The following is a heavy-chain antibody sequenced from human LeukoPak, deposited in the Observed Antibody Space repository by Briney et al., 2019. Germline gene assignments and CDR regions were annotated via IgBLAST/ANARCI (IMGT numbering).Heavy chain of an antibody. Sequence: PSETLSLTCTLSGDSIGSYYWSCIRHPPGEGLEWIGYVYYPGSTNYNPSVKSPVTIAVAPSTNCISLKLSSGTATDTAIYFRARHRYGDVYLFDLCGQGDLVFASS. J-gene: IGHJ4*02. CDR1: GDSIGSYY. CDR2: VYYPGST. D-gene: IGHD3-16*01. V-gene: IGHV4-59*08. CDR3: ARHRYGDVYLFDL.